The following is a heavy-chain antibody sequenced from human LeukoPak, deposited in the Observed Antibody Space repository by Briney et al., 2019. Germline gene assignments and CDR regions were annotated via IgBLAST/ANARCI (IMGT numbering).Heavy chain of an antibody. CDR2: IRYDGSNK. Sequence: GGSLRLSCAASGFTFSSYGMHWVRQAPGKGLEWVAFIRYDGSNKYYADSVKGRFTISRDNSKNTLYLQMNSLRAEDTAVYYCAKDHTEDYYYYYYMDVWGKGTTVTVSS. CDR1: GFTFSSYG. V-gene: IGHV3-30*02. D-gene: IGHD2-8*02. CDR3: AKDHTEDYYYYYYMDV. J-gene: IGHJ6*03.